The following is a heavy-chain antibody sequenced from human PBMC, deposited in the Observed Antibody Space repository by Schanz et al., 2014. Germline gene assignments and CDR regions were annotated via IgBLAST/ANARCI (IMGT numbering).Heavy chain of an antibody. CDR1: GFNFGSHG. Sequence: VQLVESGGGLVQPGGSLRLSCAASGFNFGSHGMHWVRQAPGKGLEWVAVISYDGSFKNYADSVRGRITMSRDNSKNTKYLQINNLRAHDTAVYYCARELPGVVAFDYWGQGTMVTVSS. CDR3: ARELPGVVAFDY. D-gene: IGHD7-27*01. CDR2: ISYDGSFK. J-gene: IGHJ3*01. V-gene: IGHV3-33*01.